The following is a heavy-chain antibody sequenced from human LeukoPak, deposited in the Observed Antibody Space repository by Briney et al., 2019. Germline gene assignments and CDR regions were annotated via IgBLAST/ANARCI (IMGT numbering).Heavy chain of an antibody. CDR2: IYPGDSDT. D-gene: IGHD3-22*01. V-gene: IGHV5-51*01. CDR1: GYSFTSYW. Sequence: GESLKISCKGSGYSFTSYWIGWVRQMPGKGLEWMGIIYPGDSDTRYSPSFQGQVTILADKSISTAYLQWSSLKASDTAMYYCARHVGPYYYDSSGYFYPQAWGQGTLVTVSS. CDR3: ARHVGPYYYDSSGYFYPQA. J-gene: IGHJ5*02.